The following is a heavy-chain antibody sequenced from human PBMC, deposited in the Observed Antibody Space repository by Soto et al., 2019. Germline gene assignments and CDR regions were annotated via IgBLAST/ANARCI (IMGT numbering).Heavy chain of an antibody. Sequence: EVQLLESGGGLVQPGGSLRLSCAASGFTFSSYAMSWVRQAPGKGLEWVSAISGSGGSTYYADSVKGRFTISRDNSKKTLYLQMKSLRAEDTAVYYCAKVGQLVQSEYFQHWGQGTLVTVSS. CDR1: GFTFSSYA. J-gene: IGHJ1*01. CDR2: ISGSGGST. V-gene: IGHV3-23*01. D-gene: IGHD6-13*01. CDR3: AKVGQLVQSEYFQH.